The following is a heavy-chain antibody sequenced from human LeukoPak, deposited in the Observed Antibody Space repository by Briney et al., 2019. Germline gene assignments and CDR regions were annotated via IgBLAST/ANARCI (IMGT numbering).Heavy chain of an antibody. CDR1: GFTFSSYS. V-gene: IGHV3-23*01. CDR2: ISGSGGIT. J-gene: IGHJ3*02. D-gene: IGHD3-10*01. Sequence: GGSLRLSCAASGFTFSSYSMNWVRQAPGKGLEWVSLISGSGGITYYADSVKGRFTISRDNSKNTLYLQMNSLRAEDTAVYYCAKDYYNSGSYYENDAFDIWGHGTMVTVSS. CDR3: AKDYYNSGSYYENDAFDI.